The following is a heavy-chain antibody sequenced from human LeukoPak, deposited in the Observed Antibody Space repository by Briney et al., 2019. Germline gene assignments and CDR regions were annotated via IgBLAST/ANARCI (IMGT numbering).Heavy chain of an antibody. Sequence: SQTLSLTCAISGDSVSSNSAAWNWIRQSPSRGLEWLGRTYYRSKWYNDYAVSVKSRITIDPDTSKNQFSLQLNSVTPEDTAVYYCAREGYYDFWSGYSGFDYWGQGTLVTVSS. D-gene: IGHD3-3*01. V-gene: IGHV6-1*01. J-gene: IGHJ4*02. CDR1: GDSVSSNSAA. CDR3: AREGYYDFWSGYSGFDY. CDR2: TYYRSKWYN.